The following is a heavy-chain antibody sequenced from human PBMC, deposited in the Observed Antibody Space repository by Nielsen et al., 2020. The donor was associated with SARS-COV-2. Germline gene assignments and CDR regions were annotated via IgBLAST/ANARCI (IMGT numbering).Heavy chain of an antibody. CDR2: VSHSGST. CDR1: GASVSSHDW. Sequence: SETLSLTCAVSGASVSSHDWWTWVRQSPGKGLEWIGEVSHSGSTNYNPSLKSRVTLSMDKSKNQFSLRLTSVSAADTAVYFCARGDLVVVPSPLLGLGPIFYYFYLDVWGKGTSVTVSS. J-gene: IGHJ6*03. V-gene: IGHV4-4*02. CDR3: ARGDLVVVPSPLLGLGPIFYYFYLDV. D-gene: IGHD2-2*02.